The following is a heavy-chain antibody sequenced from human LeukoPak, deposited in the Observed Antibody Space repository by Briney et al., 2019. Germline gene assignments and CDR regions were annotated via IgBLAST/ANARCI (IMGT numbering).Heavy chain of an antibody. CDR3: ARVSVPAATPYYFDC. CDR2: INPNSGGT. CDR1: GYTFTGYY. J-gene: IGHJ4*02. Sequence: ASVKVSCKASGYTFTGYYMHWVRQAPGQGLEWMGWINPNSGGTNYAQKFQGRVTMTRDTSISTAYMELSRLRSDDTAVYYCARVSVPAATPYYFDCWGQGTLVTVSS. V-gene: IGHV1-2*02. D-gene: IGHD2-2*02.